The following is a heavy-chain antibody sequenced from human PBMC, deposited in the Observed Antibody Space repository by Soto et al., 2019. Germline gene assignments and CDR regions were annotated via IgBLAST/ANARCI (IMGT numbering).Heavy chain of an antibody. V-gene: IGHV1-69*06. D-gene: IGHD2-21*02. CDR3: ARDSVVTASPTYNWFDP. CDR2: IIPIFGTA. Sequence: ASVKVSCKASGGTFSSYAISWVRQAPGQGLEWMGGIIPIFGTANYAQKFQGRVTITADKSTSAAYMELSSLRSEDTAVYYCARDSVVTASPTYNWFDPWGQGILVTVSS. CDR1: GGTFSSYA. J-gene: IGHJ5*02.